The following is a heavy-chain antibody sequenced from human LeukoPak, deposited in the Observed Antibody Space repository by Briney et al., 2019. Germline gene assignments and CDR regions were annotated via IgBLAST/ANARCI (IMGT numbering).Heavy chain of an antibody. CDR2: LTAGGSIT. CDR3: ARDFYNSSGYYSTIDY. V-gene: IGHV3-23*01. CDR1: GFILRSYT. Sequence: GGSLRLSCAASGFILRSYTVYWVRQAPGKGLEWVSSLTAGGSITYYADSVKGRFTISRDNSKNTLYLQMNSLGAEDSAIYFCARDFYNSSGYYSTIDYWGQGTLVTVFS. D-gene: IGHD6-19*01. J-gene: IGHJ4*02.